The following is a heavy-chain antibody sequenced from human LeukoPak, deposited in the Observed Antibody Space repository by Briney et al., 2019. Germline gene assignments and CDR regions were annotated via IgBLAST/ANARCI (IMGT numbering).Heavy chain of an antibody. CDR1: GYTFTGYY. V-gene: IGHV1-2*02. Sequence: GASVKVSCKASGYTFTGYYMHWVRQAPGQGLEWMGWINPNSSCTNYAQKFQGRVTMTRDTSISTAYMELSRLRSDDTAVYYCARDGHWNYENWFDPWGQGTLVTVSS. CDR2: INPNSSCT. J-gene: IGHJ5*02. D-gene: IGHD1-7*01. CDR3: ARDGHWNYENWFDP.